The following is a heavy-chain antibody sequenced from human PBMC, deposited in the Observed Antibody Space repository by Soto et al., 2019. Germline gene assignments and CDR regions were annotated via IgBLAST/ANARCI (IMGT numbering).Heavy chain of an antibody. CDR1: GFTFSTYA. CDR3: AKNGDFWSWGMDV. D-gene: IGHD3-3*01. Sequence: GSLRLSCAASGFTFSTYAMTWVRQAPGKGLEWVSIISSSGDATYYLDSVKGRFTISRDNSRNTLNLQMNSLRAEDTAVYYCAKNGDFWSWGMDVWGQGTTVTVSS. V-gene: IGHV3-23*01. J-gene: IGHJ6*02. CDR2: ISSSGDAT.